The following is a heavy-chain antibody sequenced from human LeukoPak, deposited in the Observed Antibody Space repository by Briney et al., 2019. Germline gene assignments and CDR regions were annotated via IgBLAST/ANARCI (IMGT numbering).Heavy chain of an antibody. J-gene: IGHJ4*02. CDR1: GLTFSSYW. CDR3: ARGCDSGCYGLGY. Sequence: PGESLRLSCAASGLTFSSYWMHWVRQAPGKGLVWISRINTDGSATNYADSVRGRFTISGDNAKNTLYLQMSSLRAEDTAVYYCARGCDSGCYGLGYWGQGTLGTVSS. CDR2: INTDGSAT. D-gene: IGHD3-10*01. V-gene: IGHV3-74*01.